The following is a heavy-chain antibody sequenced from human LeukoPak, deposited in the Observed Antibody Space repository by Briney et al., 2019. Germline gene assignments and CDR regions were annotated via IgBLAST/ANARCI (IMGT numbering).Heavy chain of an antibody. D-gene: IGHD2-21*02. J-gene: IGHJ3*02. CDR1: GDSVTSGGYF. V-gene: IGHV4-31*11. CDR3: ARDVVVTSSPDAFDI. Sequence: TLSLTCAVSGDSVTSGGYFWTWLPQHPGKGLGWIGSICNSGTTSYNPALKSRVSICLDTSNNHFSLRLGSVTAADTAVYFCARDVVVTSSPDAFDIWGQGTMVTVSS. CDR2: ICNSGTT.